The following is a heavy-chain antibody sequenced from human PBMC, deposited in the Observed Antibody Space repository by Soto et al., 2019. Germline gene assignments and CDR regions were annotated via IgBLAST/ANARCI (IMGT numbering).Heavy chain of an antibody. D-gene: IGHD3-9*01. Sequence: PGGSLRLSCAASGFTFSNYAMSWVRQAPGKGLEWVSAISGGSESLYFADSVKGRFTISRDNSKNTLYLQMNSLRAEDTAVYYCAKGDDISPNDPWGQGTLVTVSS. CDR1: GFTFSNYA. J-gene: IGHJ5*02. CDR3: AKGDDISPNDP. CDR2: ISGGSESL. V-gene: IGHV3-23*01.